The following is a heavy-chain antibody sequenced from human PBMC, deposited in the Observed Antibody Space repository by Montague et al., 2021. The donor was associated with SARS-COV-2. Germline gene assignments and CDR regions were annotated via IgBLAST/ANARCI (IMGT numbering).Heavy chain of an antibody. Sequence: CAISGDSVSSNIAAWNWIRQSPSRGLEWLGRTKYTSTRYETYAVSVQSRITITADTPKNQFSLRLNSVTPEDTAVYYCARDLYWAFDAWGLGTTVTVS. CDR2: TKYTSTRYE. CDR1: GDSVSSNIAA. V-gene: IGHV6-1*01. D-gene: IGHD2-8*02. CDR3: ARDLYWAFDA. J-gene: IGHJ3*01.